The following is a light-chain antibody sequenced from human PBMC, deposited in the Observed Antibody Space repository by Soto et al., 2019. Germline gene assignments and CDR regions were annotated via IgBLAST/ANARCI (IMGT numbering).Light chain of an antibody. CDR3: QQSYNTPYT. J-gene: IGKJ2*01. V-gene: IGKV1-39*01. Sequence: DIQMTQSPSSLSASVGDRVTITCRASQRISSYLNWYQQKPGKAPKLLIYAASRLQSGVPSRFSGSGSGTDFTLTISSLQPEDFATYSCQQSYNTPYTFGQGTKLEIK. CDR1: QRISSY. CDR2: AAS.